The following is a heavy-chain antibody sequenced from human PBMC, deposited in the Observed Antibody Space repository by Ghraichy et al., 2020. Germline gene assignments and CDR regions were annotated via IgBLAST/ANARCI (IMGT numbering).Heavy chain of an antibody. Sequence: GGSLRLSCVTSGFTFSYYGMHWVRQAPGKGLKWVAAIQSDGSRTYYEDSVKGRFTIARDKARNTVSLQMNSLSAEDTAVYYCARDADTSGHSSHFDYWGQGTLVIVSS. J-gene: IGHJ4*02. CDR1: GFTFSYYG. D-gene: IGHD3-22*01. CDR2: IQSDGSRT. V-gene: IGHV3-33*05. CDR3: ARDADTSGHSSHFDY.